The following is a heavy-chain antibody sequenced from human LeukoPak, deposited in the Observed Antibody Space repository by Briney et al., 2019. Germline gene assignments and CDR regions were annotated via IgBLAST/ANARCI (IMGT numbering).Heavy chain of an antibody. CDR3: ARGHYYDSGEAFFDY. J-gene: IGHJ4*02. D-gene: IGHD3-10*01. V-gene: IGHV4-31*03. CDR2: IYASGST. CDR1: GGSISSGAYY. Sequence: SEPLSLTCTVSGGSISSGAYYWSWIRQHPGKGLECIGYIYASGSTYYNPSLKSRLTISLDTSNNQFSLRLSSVTAADTAVYYCARGHYYDSGEAFFDYWGQGALFAACS.